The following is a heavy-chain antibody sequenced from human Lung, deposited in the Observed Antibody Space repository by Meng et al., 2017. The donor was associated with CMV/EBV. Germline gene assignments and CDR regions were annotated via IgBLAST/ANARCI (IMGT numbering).Heavy chain of an antibody. D-gene: IGHD2-2*01. J-gene: IGHJ4*02. CDR3: AKSLFGGVVGPLFDY. V-gene: IGHV3-23*03. CDR2: VYSGGSST. CDR1: GFTFSSYG. Sequence: GGSLRLSCAASGFTFSSYGMSWVRQAPGKGLEWVSVVYSGGSSTYSADSVKGRFTISRDNSKNTLYLQMNSLRAEDTAVYYCAKSLFGGVVGPLFDYWGQGTLVTVSS.